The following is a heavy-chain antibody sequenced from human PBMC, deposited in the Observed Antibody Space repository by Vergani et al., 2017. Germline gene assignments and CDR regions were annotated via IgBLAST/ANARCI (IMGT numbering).Heavy chain of an antibody. Sequence: EVQLVESGGGLVQPGGSLRLSCAASGFTFSSYEMNWVRQAPGKGLEWVSYISSSGSTIYYADSVKGRFTISRDNAKNSLYLQMNSLRVDDTAVYYCARLADWTTRYDVWGQGTMVTVSS. CDR3: ARLADWTTRYDV. V-gene: IGHV3-48*03. CDR1: GFTFSSYE. CDR2: ISSSGSTI. D-gene: IGHD3/OR15-3a*01. J-gene: IGHJ3*01.